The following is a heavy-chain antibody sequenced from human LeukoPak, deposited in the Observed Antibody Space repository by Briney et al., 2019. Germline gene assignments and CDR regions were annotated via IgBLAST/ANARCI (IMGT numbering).Heavy chain of an antibody. CDR2: INPNNGGT. Sequence: ASVKVSCKASGYTFTGYYMHWVRQAPGQGLEWMGRINPNNGGTNYAQKFQGRVTMTRDTSISTAYMELSRLRSDDTAVYYCARGGIYYFYGMDVWGQGTTVTVSS. V-gene: IGHV1-2*06. D-gene: IGHD3-10*01. CDR3: ARGGIYYFYGMDV. CDR1: GYTFTGYY. J-gene: IGHJ6*02.